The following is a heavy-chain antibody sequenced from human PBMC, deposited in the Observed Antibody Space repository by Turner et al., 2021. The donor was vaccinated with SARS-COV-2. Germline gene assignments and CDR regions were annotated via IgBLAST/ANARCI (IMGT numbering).Heavy chain of an antibody. CDR2: ISYDGNNK. J-gene: IGHJ4*02. CDR3: AKQLGLYSNPMYYFDY. D-gene: IGHD4-4*01. Sequence: QVQLVESGGGVVQPGRSLRLSCAASGFTFSSYGMHWVRQAPGKGLEWVAVISYDGNNKYYEDSVKGRFTISRDNSKNTLYLQMNSLRAEDTAVYYCAKQLGLYSNPMYYFDYWGQGTLVTVSS. V-gene: IGHV3-30*18. CDR1: GFTFSSYG.